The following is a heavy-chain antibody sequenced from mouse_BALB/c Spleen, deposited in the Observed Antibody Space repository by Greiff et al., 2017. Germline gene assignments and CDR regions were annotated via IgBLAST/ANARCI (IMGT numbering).Heavy chain of an antibody. D-gene: IGHD2-4*01. Sequence: VQLKESGAELVKPGASVKLSCTASGFNIKDTYMHWVKQRPEQGLEWIGRIDPANGNTKYDPKFQGKATITADTSSNTAYLQLSSLTSEDTAVYYCAPMITTFDYWGQGTTLTVSS. V-gene: IGHV14-3*02. CDR1: GFNIKDTY. J-gene: IGHJ2*01. CDR2: IDPANGNT. CDR3: APMITTFDY.